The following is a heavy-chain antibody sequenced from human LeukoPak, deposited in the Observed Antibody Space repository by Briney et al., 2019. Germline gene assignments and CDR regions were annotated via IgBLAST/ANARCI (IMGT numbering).Heavy chain of an antibody. J-gene: IGHJ6*02. CDR3: AKADRYYYGSGSYVMDV. D-gene: IGHD3-10*01. Sequence: GRSLRLSCAASGFTFSSYAMHWVRQAPGKGLEWVSAISGSGGSTYYADSVKGRFTISRDNSKNTLYLQMNSLRAEDTAVYYCAKADRYYYGSGSYVMDVWGQGTTVTVSS. V-gene: IGHV3-23*01. CDR2: ISGSGGST. CDR1: GFTFSSYA.